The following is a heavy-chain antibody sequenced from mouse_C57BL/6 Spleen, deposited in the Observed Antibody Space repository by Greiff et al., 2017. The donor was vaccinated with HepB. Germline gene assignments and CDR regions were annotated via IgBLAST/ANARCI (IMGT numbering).Heavy chain of an antibody. Sequence: EVQRVESGGGLVQPGGSLKLSCAASGFTFSDYYMYWVRQTPEKRLEWVAYISNGGGSTYYPDTVKGRFTISRDNAKNTLYLQMSRLKSEDTAMYYCARLSYDYEGGGAMDYWGQGTSVTVAS. J-gene: IGHJ4*01. CDR3: ARLSYDYEGGGAMDY. V-gene: IGHV5-12*01. D-gene: IGHD2-4*01. CDR2: ISNGGGST. CDR1: GFTFSDYY.